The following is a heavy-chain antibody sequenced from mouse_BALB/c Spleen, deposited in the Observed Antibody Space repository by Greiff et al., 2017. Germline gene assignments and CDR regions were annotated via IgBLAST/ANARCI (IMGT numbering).Heavy chain of an antibody. CDR2: IDPSDSET. J-gene: IGHJ3*01. CDR1: GYSFTSYW. D-gene: IGHD1-2*01. CDR3: ARGDGYGFAY. Sequence: QVQLQQSGPQLVRPGASVKISCKASGYSFTSYWMHWVKQRPGQGLEWIGMIDPSDSETRLNQKFKDKATLTVDKSSSTAYMQLSSPTSEDSAVYYCARGDGYGFAYWGQGTLVTVSA. V-gene: IGHV1S127*01.